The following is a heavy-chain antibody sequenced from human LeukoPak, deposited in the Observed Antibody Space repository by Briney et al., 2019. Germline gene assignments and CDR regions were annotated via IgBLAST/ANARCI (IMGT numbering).Heavy chain of an antibody. CDR3: ARVTYNGYQHFDY. CDR1: GGAISTNTYY. D-gene: IGHD3-10*01. Sequence: SETLSLTCIVSGGAISTNTYYWGWIRLPPGKGLEWIGEIHHRGTTYYNPSLRSRVTIPVDTSNNQSSLRLTAVTAADTAVYYCARVTYNGYQHFDYWGQGNLVTVS. V-gene: IGHV4-39*07. CDR2: IHHRGTT. J-gene: IGHJ4*02.